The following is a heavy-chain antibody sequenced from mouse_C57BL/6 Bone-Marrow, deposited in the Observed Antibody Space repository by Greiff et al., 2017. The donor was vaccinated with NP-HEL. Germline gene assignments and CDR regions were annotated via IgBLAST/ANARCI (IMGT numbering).Heavy chain of an antibody. CDR3: AIHSDGYYFWYFDV. V-gene: IGHV1-74*01. CDR2: IHPSDSDT. J-gene: IGHJ1*03. D-gene: IGHD2-3*01. Sequence: QVQLQQPGAELVKPGASVKVSCKASGYTFTSYWMHWVKQRPGQGLEWIGRIHPSDSDTNYNQKFKGKATLTVDKSSSTAYMQLSSLTSEDSAVYYCAIHSDGYYFWYFDVWGTGTTVTVSS. CDR1: GYTFTSYW.